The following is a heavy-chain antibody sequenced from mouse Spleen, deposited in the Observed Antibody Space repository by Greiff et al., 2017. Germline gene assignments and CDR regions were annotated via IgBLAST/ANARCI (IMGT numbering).Heavy chain of an antibody. V-gene: IGHV2-2*01. J-gene: IGHJ4*01. Sequence: VQLQESGPGLVQPSQSLSITCTVSGFSLTSYGVHWVRQSPGKGLEWLGVIWSGGSTDYNAAFISRLSISKDNSKSQVFFKMNSLQADDTAIYYCARLRLRDYAMDYWGQGTSVTVSS. D-gene: IGHD1-2*01. CDR3: ARLRLRDYAMDY. CDR1: GFSLTSYG. CDR2: IWSGGST.